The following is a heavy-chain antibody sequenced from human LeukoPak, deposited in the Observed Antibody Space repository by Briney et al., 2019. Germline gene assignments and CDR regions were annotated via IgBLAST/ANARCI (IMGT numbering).Heavy chain of an antibody. CDR2: IRYDGSNK. Sequence: PGGSLRLSCAASGFTSSSYGMHWVRQAPGKGLEWVAFIRYDGSNKYYADSVKGRFTISRDNSKNTLYLQMNSLRAEDTAVFYCAKDNEDYTFFDYWGQGTLVTVSS. J-gene: IGHJ4*02. CDR1: GFTSSSYG. CDR3: AKDNEDYTFFDY. D-gene: IGHD4-11*01. V-gene: IGHV3-30*02.